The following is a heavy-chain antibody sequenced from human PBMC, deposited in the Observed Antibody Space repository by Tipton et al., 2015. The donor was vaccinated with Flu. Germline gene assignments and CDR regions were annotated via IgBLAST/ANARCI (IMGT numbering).Heavy chain of an antibody. CDR3: ARTFAVNGEINGIDV. V-gene: IGHV3-33*01. CDR1: GFTFSSYG. D-gene: IGHD7-27*01. Sequence: SLRLSCEASGFTFSSYGMHWVRQAPGKGLEWVAVIWYDGSNEYYLDSLKGRFTISRDNSMNTLYLQMNSLRAEDTSVYYCARTFAVNGEINGIDVWGQGTTVTVSS. CDR2: IWYDGSNE. J-gene: IGHJ6*02.